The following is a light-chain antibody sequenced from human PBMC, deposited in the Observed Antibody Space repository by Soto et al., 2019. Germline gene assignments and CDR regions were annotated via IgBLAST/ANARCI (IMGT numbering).Light chain of an antibody. J-gene: IGKJ1*01. Sequence: EIVLTQSPAPLSVSPGERATLSCRASQSVSSNLAWYQQKPGQAPRLLIYGASIRATGIPDRFSGSGSGTDFTLTISGPEPEDFAVYYCQQYGGSSWTFGQGTKVDTK. CDR1: QSVSSN. CDR3: QQYGGSSWT. V-gene: IGKV3-20*01. CDR2: GAS.